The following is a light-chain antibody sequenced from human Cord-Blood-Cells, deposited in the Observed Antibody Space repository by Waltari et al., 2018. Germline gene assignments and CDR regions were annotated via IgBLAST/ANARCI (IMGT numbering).Light chain of an antibody. J-gene: IGKJ3*01. V-gene: IGKV3-15*01. CDR3: QQYNNWPPEA. CDR1: QIVSIK. Sequence: EIVMTQSQATLSAHPGERATISCRSSQIVSIKLAWYKQKPGQAPRLLIYGASTRATGIPARFSGSGSGTEFTLTISILQSEDFAVYYCQQYNNWPPEAFGPGTKVDIK. CDR2: GAS.